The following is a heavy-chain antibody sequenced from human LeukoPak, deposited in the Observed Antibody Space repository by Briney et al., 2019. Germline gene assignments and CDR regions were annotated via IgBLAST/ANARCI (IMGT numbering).Heavy chain of an antibody. V-gene: IGHV3-48*01. CDR3: ARDSPPDI. CDR1: GFTFSSYW. Sequence: GGSLRLSCAASGFTFSSYWMSWVRQAPGKGLEWVSYISSSSSTIYYADSVKGRFTISRDNAKNSLYLRMNSLRAEDTAVYYCARDSPPDIWGQGTMVTVSS. J-gene: IGHJ3*02. CDR2: ISSSSSTI.